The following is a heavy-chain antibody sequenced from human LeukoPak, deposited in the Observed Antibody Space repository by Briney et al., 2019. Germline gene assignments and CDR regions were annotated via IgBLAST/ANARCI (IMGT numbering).Heavy chain of an antibody. J-gene: IGHJ4*02. CDR3: ARLPTQYCSSTSCYGFDY. V-gene: IGHV5-51*01. Sequence: RGESLKIPCKGSGYSFTSYWIGWVRQMPGKGLEWMGIIYPGDSDTRFSPSFQGQVTISADKSISTAYLQWSSLKASDTAMYYCARLPTQYCSSTSCYGFDYWGQGTLVTVSS. D-gene: IGHD2-2*01. CDR1: GYSFTSYW. CDR2: IYPGDSDT.